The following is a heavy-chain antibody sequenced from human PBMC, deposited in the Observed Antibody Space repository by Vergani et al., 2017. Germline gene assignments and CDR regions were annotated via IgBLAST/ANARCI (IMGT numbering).Heavy chain of an antibody. Sequence: QVQLQQWGAGLLKPSETLSLTCAVYGGSFSGYYWSWIRQPPGKGLEWIGEINHSGSTNYNPSLKSRVTISVDTSKNQFSLKLSSVTAADTAVYYCARDHWDDRDGMDVWGQGTTVTVSS. CDR2: INHSGST. CDR3: ARDHWDDRDGMDV. J-gene: IGHJ6*02. D-gene: IGHD3-22*01. V-gene: IGHV4-34*01. CDR1: GGSFSGYY.